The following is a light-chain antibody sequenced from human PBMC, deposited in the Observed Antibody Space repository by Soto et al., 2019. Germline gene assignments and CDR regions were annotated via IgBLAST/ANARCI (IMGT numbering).Light chain of an antibody. J-gene: IGLJ1*01. CDR3: CSYTTTGTFV. CDR2: EGN. Sequence: QSVLTQPASVSGSPGQSITISCTGTSSDVGTYNLVSWYQQHPVKAPRLIIYEGNKRPSGVSNRFSASKSGNTASLTISGLRAEDEADYYCCSYTTTGTFVFXTGTKV. CDR1: SSDVGTYNL. V-gene: IGLV2-23*01.